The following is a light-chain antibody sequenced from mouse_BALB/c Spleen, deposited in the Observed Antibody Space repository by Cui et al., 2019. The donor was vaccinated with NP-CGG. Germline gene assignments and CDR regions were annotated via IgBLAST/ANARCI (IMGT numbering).Light chain of an antibody. CDR2: GTN. V-gene: IGLV1*01. Sequence: QAVVTQESALTTSPGEKVTFTCRSSTGAVTISNSANWAQEKPDHLFTGLIGGTNNRAPGVPARFSGSLIRDKAALTITGAQTEDEAIYFCALWYSNHWVFGGGTKLTVL. J-gene: IGLJ1*01. CDR1: TGAVTISNS. CDR3: ALWYSNHWV.